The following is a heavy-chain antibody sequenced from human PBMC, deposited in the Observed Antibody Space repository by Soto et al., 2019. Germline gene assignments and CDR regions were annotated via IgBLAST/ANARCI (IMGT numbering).Heavy chain of an antibody. J-gene: IGHJ3*02. D-gene: IGHD3-22*01. CDR1: GYTFTSYS. V-gene: IGHV1-18*04. CDR3: ARDRYLYDNYGYHDAFDI. CDR2: ISAYNGNT. Sequence: QVQLVQSGAEVKKPGASVKVSCKASGYTFTSYSISWVRQAPGQGLEWMGWISAYNGNTNYAQKLKGRVTMTTDTSASTAYMELRSLRSDDTAVYYCARDRYLYDNYGYHDAFDIWGQGTMVTVSS.